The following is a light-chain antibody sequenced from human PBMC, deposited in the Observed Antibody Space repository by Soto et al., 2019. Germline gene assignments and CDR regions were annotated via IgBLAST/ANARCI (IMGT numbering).Light chain of an antibody. V-gene: IGKV3D-20*02. J-gene: IGKJ5*01. CDR2: GAS. CDR1: QSVSSSY. CDR3: QQRNSWPPTFT. Sequence: EIVLTQSPGTLSLSPGERATLSCRASQSVSSSYLAWYQQKPGQAPRLLIYGASSRATDIPDRFSGSGSGTDFTLTISRLEPEDFAVYYCQQRNSWPPTFTFGQGTRLEIK.